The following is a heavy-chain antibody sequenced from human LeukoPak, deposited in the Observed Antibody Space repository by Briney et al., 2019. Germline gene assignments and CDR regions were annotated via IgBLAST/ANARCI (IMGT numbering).Heavy chain of an antibody. CDR3: ARVRGYCSSTSCSPFNWFDP. D-gene: IGHD2-2*01. J-gene: IGHJ5*02. CDR1: GYTFTGYY. Sequence: ASVKVSCKASGYTFTGYYMHWVRQAPGQGLEWMGWINPNSGGTNYAQKFQCRVTMTRDTSTSTAYMELSRLRSDDTAVYYCARVRGYCSSTSCSPFNWFDPWGQGTLVTVSS. V-gene: IGHV1-2*02. CDR2: INPNSGGT.